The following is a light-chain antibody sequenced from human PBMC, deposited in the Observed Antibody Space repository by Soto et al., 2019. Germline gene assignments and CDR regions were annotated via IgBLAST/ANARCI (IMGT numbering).Light chain of an antibody. V-gene: IGLV6-57*03. CDR2: EDN. Sequence: NFMLTQPHSVSESPGKTVTISCTRSSGSIASNYVQWYQQRPGSAPTTVIYEDNQRPSGVPDRFSGSIDSSSNSASLTISGLKTEDEADYYCPSYDSSKEVFGGGTKLTVL. CDR1: SGSIASNY. CDR3: PSYDSSKEV. J-gene: IGLJ3*02.